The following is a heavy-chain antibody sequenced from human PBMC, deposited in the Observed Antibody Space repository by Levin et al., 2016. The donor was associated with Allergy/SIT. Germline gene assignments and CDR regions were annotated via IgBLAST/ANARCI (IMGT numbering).Heavy chain of an antibody. Sequence: SETLSLTCTVSGGSISSYYWSWIRQPPGKGLEWIGYIYYSGSTNYNPSLKSRVTISVDTSKNQFSLKLSSVTAADTAVYYCARGLSRWNDWNNWFDPWGQGTLVTVSS. CDR2: IYYSGST. J-gene: IGHJ5*02. CDR1: GGSISSYY. V-gene: IGHV4-59*12. D-gene: IGHD1-1*01. CDR3: ARGLSRWNDWNNWFDP.